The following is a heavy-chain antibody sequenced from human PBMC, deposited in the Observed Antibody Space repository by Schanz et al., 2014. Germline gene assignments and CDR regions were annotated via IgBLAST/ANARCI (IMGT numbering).Heavy chain of an antibody. CDR1: GFTLSNAW. V-gene: IGHV3-15*01. D-gene: IGHD2-15*01. Sequence: EVHLVESGGGLVKPGGSLRLSCAASGFTLSNAWMSWVRQAPGKGVEWVGRIKSKTDGGTTDFAAPVKGRFSISRDDSKNTPYLQMNSLKTEDTAVYYCTSAVRATFGYFAYWGQGTLLVTVSS. J-gene: IGHJ4*02. CDR2: IKSKTDGGTT. CDR3: TSAVRATFGYFAY.